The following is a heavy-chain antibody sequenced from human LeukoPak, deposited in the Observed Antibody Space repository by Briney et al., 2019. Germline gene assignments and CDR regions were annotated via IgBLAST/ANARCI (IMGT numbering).Heavy chain of an antibody. CDR1: GGPISSSSYY. J-gene: IGHJ6*02. Sequence: SETLSLTCTVSGGPISSSSYYWGWIRQPPGKGLEWIGSIYYSGSTYYNPSLKSRVTISVDTSKNQFSLKLSSVTAADTAVYYCASDSSGWHTYYYYYGMDVWGQGTTVTVSS. CDR2: IYYSGST. V-gene: IGHV4-39*01. D-gene: IGHD6-19*01. CDR3: ASDSSGWHTYYYYYGMDV.